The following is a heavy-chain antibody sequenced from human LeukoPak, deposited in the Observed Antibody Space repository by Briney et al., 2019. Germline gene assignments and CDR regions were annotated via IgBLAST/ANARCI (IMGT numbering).Heavy chain of an antibody. CDR2: ISNSGTTI. CDR1: GFTFSDYY. V-gene: IGHV3-11*01. D-gene: IGHD5-18*01. J-gene: IGHJ4*02. Sequence: GGSLRLSCAASGFTFSDYYMSWIRQAPGKGLEWVSYISNSGTTIYYADSVKGRFTISRDNAKNSLYLQMNSLRAEDTAVYYCARALWSGYSYGLGYWGQGTLVTVSS. CDR3: ARALWSGYSYGLGY.